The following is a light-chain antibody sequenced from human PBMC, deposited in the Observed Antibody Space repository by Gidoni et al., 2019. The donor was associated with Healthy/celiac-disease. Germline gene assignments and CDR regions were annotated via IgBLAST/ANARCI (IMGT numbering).Light chain of an antibody. V-gene: IGLV1-51*01. CDR3: GTWDSSLSVV. CDR2: HNN. J-gene: IGLJ2*01. Sequence: QSVLTQPPSVSAAPGQKVTISCSGSSSNIGNNYVSWYQQLPGTAPKLLIYHNNKRPSGIPDRFSGSKSGTSATLSIAGLQTGDEADYYCGTWDSSLSVVFGGGTKLTVL. CDR1: SSNIGNNY.